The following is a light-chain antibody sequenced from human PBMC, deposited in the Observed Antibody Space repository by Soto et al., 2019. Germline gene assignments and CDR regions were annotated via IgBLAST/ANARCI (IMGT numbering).Light chain of an antibody. CDR1: HTVSGNY. CDR2: GAS. J-gene: IGKJ4*01. V-gene: IGKV3-20*01. Sequence: NVLTQSHGTLSLSPGARATLSCRASHTVSGNYVAWYQQKPGQTPRLLIYGASSRATDIPDRFSGSGSGTDFTLTITRLEPEDFAVYHCQQYGGSPLTFGGGTKVDIK. CDR3: QQYGGSPLT.